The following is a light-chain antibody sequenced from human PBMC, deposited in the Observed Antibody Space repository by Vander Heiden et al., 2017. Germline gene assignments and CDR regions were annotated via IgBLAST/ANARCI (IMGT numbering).Light chain of an antibody. J-gene: IGKJ2*01. V-gene: IGKV1-39*01. Sequence: DIQMTQSPSSLSASVGDRVTITCRASQSISSYLNWYQQKPGKAPKLLIYAASSLHSAVPSRLSGSASRTDFTLTISILNPEDFATYYSQRSDGTPYTFGQGTKLEIK. CDR3: QRSDGTPYT. CDR1: QSISSY. CDR2: AAS.